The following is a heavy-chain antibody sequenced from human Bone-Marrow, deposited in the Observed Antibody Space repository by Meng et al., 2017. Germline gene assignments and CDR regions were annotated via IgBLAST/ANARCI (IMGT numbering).Heavy chain of an antibody. D-gene: IGHD3-10*01. CDR3: ARDLWFGEVW. J-gene: IGHJ4*02. CDR1: GFTFSSYS. V-gene: IGHV3-21*06. Sequence: GESLKISCAASGFTFSSYSMNWVRQAPGKGLEWVSSISSSSSYIYYADSVKGRFTISRDNAKNSLYLQMNSLRVEDTADYYCARDLWFGEVWWGQGTLVTVSS. CDR2: ISSSSSYI.